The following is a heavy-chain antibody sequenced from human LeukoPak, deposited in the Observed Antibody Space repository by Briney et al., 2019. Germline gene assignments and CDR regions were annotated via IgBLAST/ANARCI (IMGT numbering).Heavy chain of an antibody. Sequence: GGSLRLSCAASGFPFDDYGMSWVRQVPGKGLEWVSGINWNGGSTGYADSVKGRFTISRDNAKNSLFLQMNSLRAEDTAFYYCASGSGSGYYYFVYWGQGTLVTVSS. V-gene: IGHV3-20*04. CDR1: GFPFDDYG. J-gene: IGHJ4*02. CDR2: INWNGGST. D-gene: IGHD3-22*01. CDR3: ASGSGSGYYYFVY.